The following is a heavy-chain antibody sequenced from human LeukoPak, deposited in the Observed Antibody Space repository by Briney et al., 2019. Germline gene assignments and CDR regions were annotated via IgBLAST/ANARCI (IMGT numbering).Heavy chain of an antibody. V-gene: IGHV4-39*07. CDR3: ARDHSPWLAFDY. CDR2: IYYSGST. CDR1: GGSISSSSYY. D-gene: IGHD6-19*01. Sequence: SETLSLTCTVSGGSISSSSYYWGWIRQPPGKGPEWIGSIYYSGSTYYNPSLKSRVTISVDTSKNQFSLKLSSVTAADTAVYYCARDHSPWLAFDYWGQGTLVTVSS. J-gene: IGHJ4*02.